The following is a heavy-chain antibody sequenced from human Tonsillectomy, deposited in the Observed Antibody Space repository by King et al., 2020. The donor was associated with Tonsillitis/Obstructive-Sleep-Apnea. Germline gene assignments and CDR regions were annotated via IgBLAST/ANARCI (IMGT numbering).Heavy chain of an antibody. CDR1: GFTFSNYG. D-gene: IGHD3-22*01. V-gene: IGHV3-33*01. J-gene: IGHJ6*02. CDR2: IWYDGSNK. Sequence: QLVQSGGGVVQPGRSLRLSCAASGFTFSNYGMHWVRQAPGKGLEWVAVIWYDGSNKYYVDSVKGRFTISRDNSKNTLYLQMNSLRADDTAVYYCARVDSRGPFSYYYYGMDVWGQGTTVTVSS. CDR3: ARVDSRGPFSYYYYGMDV.